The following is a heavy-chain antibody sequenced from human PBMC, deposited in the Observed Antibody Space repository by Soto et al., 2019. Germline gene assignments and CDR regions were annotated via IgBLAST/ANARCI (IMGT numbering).Heavy chain of an antibody. V-gene: IGHV2-5*02. CDR1: GLSLTTSGVG. D-gene: IGHD3-10*01. CDR3: SQGGSGSYYGMDV. J-gene: IGHJ6*02. CDR2: IYWDNDK. Sequence: QITLKESGPTLVKPTQTLTLTCTFSGLSLTTSGVGVSWIRQPPGKALEWLAVIYWDNDKRFSPSLKTRLTITRDTSKNQVILTMTNMDPVDTGTYNCSQGGSGSYYGMDVWGQGTTVTVSS.